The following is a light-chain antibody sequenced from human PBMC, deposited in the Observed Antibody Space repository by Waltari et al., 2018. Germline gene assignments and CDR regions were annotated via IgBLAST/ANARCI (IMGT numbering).Light chain of an antibody. Sequence: DIQMTQSPSTLSASVGDRVPITCRASQIITNWLAWYQQKPGKAPKLLIYKASNLESGVPSRFSGSGSGTEFTLTISSLQPDDFATYYCQQYDNYWTFGQGTKVEIK. CDR3: QQYDNYWT. CDR2: KAS. J-gene: IGKJ1*01. V-gene: IGKV1-5*03. CDR1: QIITNW.